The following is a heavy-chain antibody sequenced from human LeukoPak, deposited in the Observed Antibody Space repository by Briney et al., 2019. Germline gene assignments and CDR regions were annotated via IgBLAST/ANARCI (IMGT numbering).Heavy chain of an antibody. Sequence: PSETLSLTCTVSGGSISSYYWSWIRQPPGKGLEWIGSIYYSGSTYYNPSLKSRVTISLDTSKNQFSLKLSSVTAADTAVYYCARDQIGGFDYWGQGTLVTVSS. D-gene: IGHD3-3*01. CDR1: GGSISSYY. CDR3: ARDQIGGFDY. V-gene: IGHV4-59*01. CDR2: IYYSGST. J-gene: IGHJ4*02.